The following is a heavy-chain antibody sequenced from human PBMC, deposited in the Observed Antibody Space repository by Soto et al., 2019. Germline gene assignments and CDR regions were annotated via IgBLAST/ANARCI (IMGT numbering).Heavy chain of an antibody. CDR2: MSPGSRYP. D-gene: IGHD5-12*01. J-gene: IGHJ4*02. CDR1: GFTFGDSY. Sequence: PGGSLRLSCAGSGFTFGDSYMSWIRQAPGKGLEWLSYMSPGSRYPAYADSVKGRFTVSRDNSKNMLYLQMNSLRAEDTAVYYCAKEQSGYSGYDAFDYWGQGTLVTVSS. CDR3: AKEQSGYSGYDAFDY. V-gene: IGHV3-11*06.